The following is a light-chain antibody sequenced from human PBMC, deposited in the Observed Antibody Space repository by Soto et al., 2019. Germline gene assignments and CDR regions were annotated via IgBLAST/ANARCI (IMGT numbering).Light chain of an antibody. CDR1: QSVSSN. CDR3: QQYNNWPPWT. J-gene: IGKJ1*01. CDR2: DTS. V-gene: IGKV3D-15*01. Sequence: IGVTKSPATLSVSPGERATLSCRASQSVSSNLAWFQQKPGQAPRLLIYDTSNRATGIPARFSGSGSGTDFTLTISSLEPEDFAVYYCQQYNNWPPWTFGQGTKVDI.